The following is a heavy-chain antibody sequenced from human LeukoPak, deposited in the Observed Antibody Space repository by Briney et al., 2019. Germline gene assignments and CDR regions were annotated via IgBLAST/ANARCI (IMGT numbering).Heavy chain of an antibody. CDR3: ARRPASSIVGATANYFDH. Sequence: SETLSLTCTVSGGSISSYSYYWVWIRQPPGKGLEWIGGIYFSGSTYYNTSLESRVTIFIDTSKNQFSLKLRSATAADTAVYYCARRPASSIVGATANYFDHWGQGTLVTASP. J-gene: IGHJ4*02. V-gene: IGHV4-39*01. CDR2: IYFSGST. CDR1: GGSISSYSYY. D-gene: IGHD1-26*01.